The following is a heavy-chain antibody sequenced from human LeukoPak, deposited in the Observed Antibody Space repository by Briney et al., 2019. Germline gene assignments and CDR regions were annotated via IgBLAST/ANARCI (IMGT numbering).Heavy chain of an antibody. CDR1: GFTFSSYG. CDR2: IRYDGSNK. J-gene: IGHJ4*02. D-gene: IGHD3-10*01. CDR3: AKGDYGSGSYSLDY. Sequence: GGSLRLSCAASGFTFSSYGMHWVRQAPGKGLEWVAFIRYDGSNKYYTDSVKGRFTISRDNSKNTLYLQMNSLRAEDTAVYYCAKGDYGSGSYSLDYWGQGTLVTVSS. V-gene: IGHV3-30*02.